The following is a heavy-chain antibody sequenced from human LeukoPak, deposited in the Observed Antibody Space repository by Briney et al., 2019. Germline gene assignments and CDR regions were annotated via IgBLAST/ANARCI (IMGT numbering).Heavy chain of an antibody. CDR1: GGTFSSYA. V-gene: IGHV1-69*05. CDR3: ARAEKPYDFWSGYFSSPLDYYMDV. CDR2: IIPIFGTA. D-gene: IGHD3-3*01. Sequence: SVKVSCKASGGTFSSYAISWVRQAPGQGLEWMGGIIPIFGTANYAQKLQGRVTITTDESTSTAYMELSSLRSEDTAVYYCARAEKPYDFWSGYFSSPLDYYMDVWGKGTTVTVSS. J-gene: IGHJ6*03.